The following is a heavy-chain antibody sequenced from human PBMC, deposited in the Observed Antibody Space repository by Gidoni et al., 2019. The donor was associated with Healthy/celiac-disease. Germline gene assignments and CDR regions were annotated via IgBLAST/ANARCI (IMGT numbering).Heavy chain of an antibody. D-gene: IGHD3-3*01. CDR2: IYYSGST. CDR3: ARDRTSQDAGFWSGYSTNLYYYGMDV. J-gene: IGHJ6*02. V-gene: IGHV4-59*01. Sequence: PRKGLEWIGYIYYSGSTNYNPSLKSRVTISVDTSKNQFSLKLSSVTAADTAVYYCARDRTSQDAGFWSGYSTNLYYYGMDVWGQGTTVTVSS.